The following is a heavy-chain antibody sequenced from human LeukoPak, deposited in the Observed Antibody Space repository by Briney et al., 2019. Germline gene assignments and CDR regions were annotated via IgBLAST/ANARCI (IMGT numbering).Heavy chain of an antibody. CDR1: GFSFSSYA. D-gene: IGHD3-10*01. J-gene: IGHJ6*03. CDR2: ISGSGGST. CDR3: AKDRIAMVRGVIFYMDV. Sequence: GGSLRLSCAASGFSFSSYAMSWVRQAPGKGLEWVSAISGSGGSTYYADSVKGRFTISRDNSKNTLYLQMNSLRAEDTAVYYCAKDRIAMVRGVIFYMDVWGKGTTVTVSS. V-gene: IGHV3-23*01.